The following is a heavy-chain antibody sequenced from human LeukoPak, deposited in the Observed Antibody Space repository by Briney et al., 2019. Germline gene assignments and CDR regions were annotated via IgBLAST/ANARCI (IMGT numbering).Heavy chain of an antibody. CDR3: AKDEPITMIVEAPCAFDI. CDR2: IRYDGADK. V-gene: IGHV3-30*02. Sequence: GGSLTLSCAASGFTFNTYGMHWVRQAPDKGLEWVAFIRYDGADKYYADSVKGRFTISRDNSKNTLYLQMNSLRAEDTAVYYCAKDEPITMIVEAPCAFDIWGQGTMVTVSS. J-gene: IGHJ3*02. D-gene: IGHD3-22*01. CDR1: GFTFNTYG.